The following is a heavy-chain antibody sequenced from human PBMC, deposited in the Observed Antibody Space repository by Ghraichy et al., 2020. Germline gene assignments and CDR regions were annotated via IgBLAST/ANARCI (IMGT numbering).Heavy chain of an antibody. CDR1: GGSISSGGYY. CDR3: ARARGPVEW. CDR2: IYYSGST. J-gene: IGHJ4*02. Sequence: SETLSLTCTVSGGSISSGGYYWSWIRQHPGKGLEWIGSIYYSGSTHYNPSLKSRLTISVDTSKNQFSLKLSSVTAADTAVYYCARARGPVEWWGQGSLVTVSS. V-gene: IGHV4-31*03. D-gene: IGHD3-3*01.